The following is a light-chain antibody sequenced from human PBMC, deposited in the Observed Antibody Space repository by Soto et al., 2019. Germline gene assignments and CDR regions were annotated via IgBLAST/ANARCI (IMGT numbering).Light chain of an antibody. CDR1: SSNIGAGYD. CDR3: QSYDSSLSGYV. Sequence: QYVLTQPHSVSGAPGQRVTISCTGSSSNIGAGYDVHWYQQLPGTAPKLLIFGNSNRPAGVPDRFSGSKSGTSASLAISGLQAEDEADFYCQSYDSSLSGYVFGTGTKVTV. V-gene: IGLV1-40*01. CDR2: GNS. J-gene: IGLJ1*01.